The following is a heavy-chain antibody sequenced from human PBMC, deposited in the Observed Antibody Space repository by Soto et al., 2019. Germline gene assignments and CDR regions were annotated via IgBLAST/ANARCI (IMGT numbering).Heavy chain of an antibody. CDR1: GFTVSNNY. J-gene: IGHJ4*02. D-gene: IGHD6-25*01. Sequence: EVQLVESGGGLIQPGGSLRLSCAVSGFTVSNNYMSWVRQAPGKGLEGVSVIYSGGYTAYGDSVKGRFTISRDNSKNPLYLQIKSRGAAEPAVYYGAAQRGGGGYWGQGTLVTVSS. CDR2: IYSGGYT. V-gene: IGHV3-53*01. CDR3: AAQRGGGGY.